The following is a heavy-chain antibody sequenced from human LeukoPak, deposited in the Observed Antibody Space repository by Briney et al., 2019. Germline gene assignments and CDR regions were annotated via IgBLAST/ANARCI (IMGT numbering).Heavy chain of an antibody. V-gene: IGHV3-30*02. CDR2: IRYDGSNK. CDR1: GFTFSSYG. CDR3: AKDLIAAAGTNLDY. D-gene: IGHD6-13*01. Sequence: GGSLRLSCAASGFTFSSYGMHWVRQAPGKGLEWVAFIRYDGSNKYYADSVKGRFTISRDNSKNTLYLQMNSLRAEDTAVYYCAKDLIAAAGTNLDYWGQGTLVTVSS. J-gene: IGHJ4*02.